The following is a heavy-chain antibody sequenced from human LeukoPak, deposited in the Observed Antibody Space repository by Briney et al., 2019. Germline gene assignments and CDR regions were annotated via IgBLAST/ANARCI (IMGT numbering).Heavy chain of an antibody. Sequence: PSETLSLTCAVYGGSFSGYYWSWIRQPPGKGLEWIGEINHSGSTNYNPSLKSRVTISVDTSKNQFSLKLSSVIAADTAVYYCARRGSTYDFWSGYYGAYYFDYWGQGTLVTVSS. CDR3: ARRGSTYDFWSGYYGAYYFDY. CDR1: GGSFSGYY. V-gene: IGHV4-34*01. D-gene: IGHD3-3*01. J-gene: IGHJ4*02. CDR2: INHSGST.